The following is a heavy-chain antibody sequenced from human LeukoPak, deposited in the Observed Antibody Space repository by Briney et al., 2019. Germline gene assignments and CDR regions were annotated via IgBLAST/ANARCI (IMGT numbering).Heavy chain of an antibody. J-gene: IGHJ6*02. CDR2: ISAYNGNT. D-gene: IGHD3-3*01. Sequence: GASVKVSCKASGYTFTSYGISWVRQAPGQGLEWMGWISAYNGNTNYAQKLQGRVTMTTDTSTSTAYMELRSLRSDDTAVYYCARELVRFLEWLPTGGYSYYGMDVWGQGTTVTVSS. V-gene: IGHV1-18*01. CDR3: ARELVRFLEWLPTGGYSYYGMDV. CDR1: GYTFTSYG.